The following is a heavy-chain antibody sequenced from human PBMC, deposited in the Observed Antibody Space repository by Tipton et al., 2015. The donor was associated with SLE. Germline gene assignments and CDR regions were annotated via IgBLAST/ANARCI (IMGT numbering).Heavy chain of an antibody. Sequence: TLSLTCTVSGGSISSLSWSWIRQPPGKRLEWIGYIFYTGSTNYNPSLKSRVSISVDTSKNQFSLKLSSVTTADTAVYYCARKSLVEDLWGQGTLVTVSS. CDR2: IFYTGST. V-gene: IGHV4-59*01. J-gene: IGHJ4*02. CDR1: GGSISSLS. D-gene: IGHD6-6*01. CDR3: ARKSLVEDL.